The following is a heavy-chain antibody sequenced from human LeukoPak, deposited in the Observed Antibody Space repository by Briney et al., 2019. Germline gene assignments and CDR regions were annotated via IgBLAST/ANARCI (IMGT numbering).Heavy chain of an antibody. CDR2: IKSKTDGGTT. J-gene: IGHJ5*02. CDR3: TTDLNSGYEP. D-gene: IGHD5-12*01. V-gene: IGHV3-15*01. CDR1: GFAVSDNY. Sequence: GGSLRLSCAASGFAVSDNYMSWVRQAPGKGLEWVGRIKSKTDGGTTDYAAPVKGRFTISRDDSKNTLHLQMNSLKTEDTAVYYCTTDLNSGYEPWGQGTLVTVSS.